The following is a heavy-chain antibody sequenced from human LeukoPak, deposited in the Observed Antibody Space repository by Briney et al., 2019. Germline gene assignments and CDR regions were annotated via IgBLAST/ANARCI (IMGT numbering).Heavy chain of an antibody. J-gene: IGHJ6*03. CDR1: GGSISSYY. CDR3: ATSSFYYYYMDV. Sequence: SEILSLTCTVSGGSISSYYWSWIRQPPGKGLEWIGYIYYSGSTNYNPSLKSRVTISVDTSKNQFSLKLSSVTAADTAVYYCATSSFYYYYMDVWGKGTTVTVSS. D-gene: IGHD2-2*01. V-gene: IGHV4-59*01. CDR2: IYYSGST.